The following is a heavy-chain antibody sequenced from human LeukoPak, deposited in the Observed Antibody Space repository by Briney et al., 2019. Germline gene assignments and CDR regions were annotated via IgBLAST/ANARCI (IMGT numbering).Heavy chain of an antibody. V-gene: IGHV1-46*01. CDR3: ARVLGSDACYFDWFDP. CDR1: VYTFTGYY. D-gene: IGHD3-16*01. J-gene: IGHJ5*02. Sequence: ASVKVSCQPAVYTFTGYYMYRGRQAPGQGLEWMGIINPSDNTKYYTRKFQGRVTMTRDTSTSTVYMELSSLRSEDTAVYYCARVLGSDACYFDWFDPWGQGTLVTVSS. CDR2: INPSDNTK.